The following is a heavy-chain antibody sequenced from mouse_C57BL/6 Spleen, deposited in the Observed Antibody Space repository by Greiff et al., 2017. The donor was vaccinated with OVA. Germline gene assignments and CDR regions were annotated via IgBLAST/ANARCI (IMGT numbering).Heavy chain of an antibody. J-gene: IGHJ3*01. Sequence: EVQLQQSGPELVKPGASVKIPCKASGYTFTDYNMDWVKQSHGKSLEWIGDINPNNGGTIYNQKFKGKATLTVDKSSSTAYMELRSLTSEDTAVYYCASPRYDGYFSWFAYWGQGTLVTVSA. D-gene: IGHD2-3*01. CDR2: INPNNGGT. V-gene: IGHV1-18*01. CDR3: ASPRYDGYFSWFAY. CDR1: GYTFTDYN.